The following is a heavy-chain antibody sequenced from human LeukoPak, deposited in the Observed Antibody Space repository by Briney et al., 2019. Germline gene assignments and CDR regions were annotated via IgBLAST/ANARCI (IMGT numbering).Heavy chain of an antibody. CDR3: ARGVYIAAAQYGF. J-gene: IGHJ4*02. V-gene: IGHV4-59*01. Sequence: SETLSLTCTVSGGSISTYYWNWIRQPPGKGLEWIGYIYYSGATNYNPSLKSRVTISVDTSKNQFSLKLSSVTAADTAVCARGVYIAAAQYGFWGQGTLVTVSS. CDR1: GGSISTYY. D-gene: IGHD6-13*01. CDR2: IYYSGAT.